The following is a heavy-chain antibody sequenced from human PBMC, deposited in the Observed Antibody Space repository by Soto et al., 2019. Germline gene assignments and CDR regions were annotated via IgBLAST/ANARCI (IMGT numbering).Heavy chain of an antibody. CDR3: ARRGRAKRSSSWYNWFDP. V-gene: IGHV5-51*01. Sequence: GESLKISCKGSGYSFTSYWIGWVRQMPGKGLEWMGIIYPGDSDTRYSPSFQGQVTISADKSISTAYLQWSSLKASDTAMYYCARRGRAKRSSSWYNWFDPWGQGTLVTVSS. J-gene: IGHJ5*02. CDR2: IYPGDSDT. CDR1: GYSFTSYW. D-gene: IGHD6-13*01.